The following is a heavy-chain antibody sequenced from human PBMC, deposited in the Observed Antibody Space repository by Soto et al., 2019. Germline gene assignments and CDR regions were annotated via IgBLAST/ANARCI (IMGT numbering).Heavy chain of an antibody. CDR3: GGPPGGGGY. CDR1: GFTVSNNY. D-gene: IGHD3-10*01. V-gene: IGHV3-53*01. CDR2: IYSGGYT. J-gene: IGHJ4*02. Sequence: EVQLVESGGGLIQPGGSLRLSCAVSGFTVSNNYMSWVRQAPGKGLEGVSVIYSGGYTAYGDSVKGRFTISRDNSKNTVDAQMHSLGADEPAVFLCGGPPGGGGYWGQGTLVTVSS.